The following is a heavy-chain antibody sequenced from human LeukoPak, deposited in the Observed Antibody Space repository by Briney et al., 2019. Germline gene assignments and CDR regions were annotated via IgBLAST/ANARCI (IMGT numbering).Heavy chain of an antibody. D-gene: IGHD7-27*01. CDR2: VSYDGSNK. Sequence: PGRSLRLSCAVSGFTFSSYALHWVRQAPGKGLEWVAIVSYDGSNKDYADSVKGRFTISRDNSRTPLYLQMNSLRPEDTAVYYCARGLLGTGRYFDYWGQGTLVTVSS. CDR3: ARGLLGTGRYFDY. V-gene: IGHV3-30-3*01. J-gene: IGHJ4*02. CDR1: GFTFSSYA.